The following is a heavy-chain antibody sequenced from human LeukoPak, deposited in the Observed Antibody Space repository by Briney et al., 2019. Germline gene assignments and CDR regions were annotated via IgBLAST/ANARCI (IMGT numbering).Heavy chain of an antibody. V-gene: IGHV3-7*01. CDR1: GFSMSVYW. CDR2: IKQDGSER. J-gene: IGHJ4*02. Sequence: RGSLRLSCEASGFSMSVYWMSWVRQAPGKGLEWVGNIKQDGSERNYVDSVKGPFTISRDNAKKSLYLQMNSLRAEDTAVYYCARDWGAYYHFFDYWGQGTLVTVSS. D-gene: IGHD3-22*01. CDR3: ARDWGAYYHFFDY.